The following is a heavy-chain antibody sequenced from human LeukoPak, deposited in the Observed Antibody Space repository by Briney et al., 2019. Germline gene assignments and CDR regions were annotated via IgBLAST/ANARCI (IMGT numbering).Heavy chain of an antibody. CDR3: ARSYGTIVFDY. CDR1: GFTFSSYA. CDR2: ISYDGSNK. V-gene: IGHV3-30-3*01. D-gene: IGHD1-14*01. J-gene: IGHJ4*02. Sequence: GGSLRLSCAASGFTFSSYAMHWVRQAPGKGLEWVAVISYDGSNKYYADSVKGRFTISRDNSKNTLYLQMNSLRAEDTAVYYCARSYGTIVFDYWGQGILVTVSS.